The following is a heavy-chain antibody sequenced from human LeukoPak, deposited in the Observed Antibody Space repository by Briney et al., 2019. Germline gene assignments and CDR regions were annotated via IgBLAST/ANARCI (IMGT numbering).Heavy chain of an antibody. D-gene: IGHD3-22*01. CDR2: ISYDGGNK. J-gene: IGHJ4*02. CDR3: ASLPDYFDSSGYYDYFDY. V-gene: IGHV3-30*04. Sequence: GGSLRLSCAASGFTFSSYAMHWVRQAPGKGLEWVAVISYDGGNKYYADSVKGRFTISRDNSKNTLYLQMNSLRAEDTAVYYCASLPDYFDSSGYYDYFDYWGQGTLVTVSS. CDR1: GFTFSSYA.